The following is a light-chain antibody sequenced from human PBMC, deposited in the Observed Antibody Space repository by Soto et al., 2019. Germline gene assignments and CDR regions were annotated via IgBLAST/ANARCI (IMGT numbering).Light chain of an antibody. CDR1: QSISGTY. CDR2: SAS. Sequence: DIVLTQSPGTLSLTSGERATLSCRASQSISGTYLAWYQQKPGQAPRLLIYSASTRATGIPDRFSGSGSGTDFTLTISRLEPEDFVVYYCQHYGTSPSTFGRGTKVEIK. J-gene: IGKJ1*01. CDR3: QHYGTSPST. V-gene: IGKV3-20*01.